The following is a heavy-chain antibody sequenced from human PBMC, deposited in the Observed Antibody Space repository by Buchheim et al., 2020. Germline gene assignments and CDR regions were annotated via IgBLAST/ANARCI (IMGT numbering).Heavy chain of an antibody. CDR1: GFTFSSYG. CDR2: ILYDGSNK. J-gene: IGHJ4*02. D-gene: IGHD2-15*01. V-gene: IGHV3-30*18. CDR3: GKDYYGHCSGGTCFGLDY. Sequence: QVQLVESGGGVVQPGKSLRLSCAASGFTFSSYGMHWVRQAPGKGREWVAVILYDGSNKYYADSVKGRFTISRDNSKNTLYLQMNRLRAEDTAVYYCGKDYYGHCSGGTCFGLDYWGQGSL.